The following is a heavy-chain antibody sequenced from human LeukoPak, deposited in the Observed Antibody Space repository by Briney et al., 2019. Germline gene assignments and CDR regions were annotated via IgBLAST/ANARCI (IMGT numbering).Heavy chain of an antibody. V-gene: IGHV3-33*01. CDR3: ARDYIAVAGTNWFDP. CDR1: GXTFSSYG. Sequence: GRSLRLSCAASGXTFSSYGMHWVRQAPGKGLEWVAVIWYDGSNKYYADSVKGRFTISRDNSKNTLYLQMNSLRAEDTAVYYCARDYIAVAGTNWFDPWGQGTLVTVSS. D-gene: IGHD6-19*01. CDR2: IWYDGSNK. J-gene: IGHJ5*02.